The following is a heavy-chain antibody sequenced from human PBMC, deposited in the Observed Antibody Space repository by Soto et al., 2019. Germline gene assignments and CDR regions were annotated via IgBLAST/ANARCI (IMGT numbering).Heavy chain of an antibody. CDR1: GGSISSYY. Sequence: QVQLQESGPGLVKPSETLSLTCTVSGGSISSYYWSWIRQPPGKGLVWIGYIYYSGSTNYNPSLKRRVTISVDTSKKQFSLKLSSLTAADTAVYYCARRYCGNFDCWGQGTLVTVSS. V-gene: IGHV4-59*01. D-gene: IGHD1-26*01. J-gene: IGHJ4*02. CDR3: ARRYCGNFDC. CDR2: IYYSGST.